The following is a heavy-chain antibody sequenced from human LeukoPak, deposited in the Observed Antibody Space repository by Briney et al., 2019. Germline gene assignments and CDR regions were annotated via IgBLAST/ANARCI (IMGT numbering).Heavy chain of an antibody. CDR2: FDGNADGT. Sequence: GSLRLSFSASGFPFCRFGMTWVRPPPGKGLAWVASFDGNADGTYYADSVKGRCTISRDNSKNTLYLQMNSLRAEDTAIYYCAKPRIIGLGWAQFDYWGQGSLVTVSS. CDR1: GFPFCRFG. V-gene: IGHV3-23*01. D-gene: IGHD2-15*01. J-gene: IGHJ4*02. CDR3: AKPRIIGLGWAQFDY.